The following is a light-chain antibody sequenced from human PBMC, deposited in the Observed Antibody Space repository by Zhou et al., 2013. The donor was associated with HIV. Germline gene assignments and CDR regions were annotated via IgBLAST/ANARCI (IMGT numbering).Light chain of an antibody. CDR1: QSISNY. J-gene: IGKJ1*01. Sequence: DIQMTQSPSSLSASVGDRVTITCRASQSISNYLNWYQQKQGEAPKLLIYAASSLQSGVPSRFSGSGSGTDFTLTISSLQPEDFATYYCQQSYSTPWTFGQGTKVEIK. CDR2: AAS. V-gene: IGKV1-39*01. CDR3: QQSYSTPWT.